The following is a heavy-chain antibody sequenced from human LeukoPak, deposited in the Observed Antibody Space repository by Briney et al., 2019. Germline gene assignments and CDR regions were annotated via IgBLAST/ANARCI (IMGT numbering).Heavy chain of an antibody. CDR2: IYHSGRT. D-gene: IGHD2-2*01. CDR1: GGSISSSNW. Sequence: PSGTLSLTCAVAGGSISSSNWWCWVRPPPGEGVEGIWAIYHSGRTIYNPSRKSRITISVDKSKNQFSLKLSSVTAADTAVYYCARDQVVPAALRSGSDIREYYYFYGMDVWGKGATVTVSS. CDR3: ARDQVVPAALRSGSDIREYYYFYGMDV. J-gene: IGHJ6*04. V-gene: IGHV4-4*02.